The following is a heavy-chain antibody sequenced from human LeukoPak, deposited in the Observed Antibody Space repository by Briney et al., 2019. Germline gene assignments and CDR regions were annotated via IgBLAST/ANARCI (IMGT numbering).Heavy chain of an antibody. J-gene: IGHJ4*02. V-gene: IGHV3-23*01. CDR2: ISVSGGST. D-gene: IGHD2-2*01. CDR3: AKSPGGVVSTSFDN. Sequence: GGSLRLSCAASGFTFSTYAMSWDRQAPGKGLEWVSVISVSGGSTYYADSVKGRFTISRDNSKNTLYLQMNSLRAEDTAVYYCAKSPGGVVSTSFDNWGQGTLVTVSS. CDR1: GFTFSTYA.